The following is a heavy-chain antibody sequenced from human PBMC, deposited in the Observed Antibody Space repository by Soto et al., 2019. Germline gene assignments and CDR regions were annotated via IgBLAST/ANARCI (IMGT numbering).Heavy chain of an antibody. D-gene: IGHD2-2*01. CDR2: ISVSSTYI. V-gene: IGHV3-21*06. Sequence: GGSLRLSCAASGFRFTDYDMTWVRQAPGKGLDWVSSISVSSTYIYYADSVKGRFTISRDNARNSVYLQMNSLRDDDTAVYYCARDYRPRCSTTTCFHPIDYWGQGTLDPFS. CDR1: GFRFTDYD. J-gene: IGHJ4*02. CDR3: ARDYRPRCSTTTCFHPIDY.